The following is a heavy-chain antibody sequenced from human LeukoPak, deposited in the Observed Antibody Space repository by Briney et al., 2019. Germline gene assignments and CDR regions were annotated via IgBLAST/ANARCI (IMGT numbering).Heavy chain of an antibody. V-gene: IGHV3-23*01. J-gene: IGHJ4*02. Sequence: GGSLRLSCAASGFTFSSYAMSWVRQAPGKGLEWVSTISGSGGSTYYADSVKGRFTISRDNSKNTVYLQMSSLRAEDTAVYYCARRDSSGALLYFDYWGQGTLVTVSS. D-gene: IGHD6-19*01. CDR3: ARRDSSGALLYFDY. CDR2: ISGSGGST. CDR1: GFTFSSYA.